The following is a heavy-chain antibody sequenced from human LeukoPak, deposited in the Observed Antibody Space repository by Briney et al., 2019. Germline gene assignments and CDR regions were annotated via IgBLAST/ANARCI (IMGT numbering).Heavy chain of an antibody. CDR1: GGSISSGSYY. J-gene: IGHJ4*02. D-gene: IGHD5-12*01. V-gene: IGHV4-61*02. CDR2: IYPSGTT. Sequence: SETLSHTCTVSGGSISSGSYYWSWIRQPAGKGLEWIGRIYPSGTTNYNPSLKSRVTISVDTSKNQFSLKLRSVTAADTAVYYCARGQEVVAENYFDYWGQGTLVTVSS. CDR3: ARGQEVVAENYFDY.